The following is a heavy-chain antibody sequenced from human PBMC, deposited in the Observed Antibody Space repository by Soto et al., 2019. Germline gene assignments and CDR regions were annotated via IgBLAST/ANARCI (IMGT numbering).Heavy chain of an antibody. CDR2: IKGDGSST. J-gene: IGHJ4*02. D-gene: IGHD2-2*01. Sequence: PGGSLRLSCAASGFTFRSYWMHWVRQAPGKGLVRVSRIKGDGSSTSYADSVKGRFTISRDNAKNQFSLQLNSVTPEDTAVYYCARASDDLVLSSPRRFFYDWAKGSLVPVSS. CDR1: GFTFRSYW. V-gene: IGHV3-74*01. CDR3: ARASDDLVLSSPRRFFYD.